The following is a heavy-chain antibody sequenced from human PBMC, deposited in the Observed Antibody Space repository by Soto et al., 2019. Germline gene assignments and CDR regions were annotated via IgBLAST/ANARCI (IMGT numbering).Heavy chain of an antibody. J-gene: IGHJ4*02. Sequence: LGESLKISCKGSGYSFTSYWISWVRQMPGKGLEWMGRIDPSDSYTNYSPSFQGHVTISADKSISTAYLQWSSLKASDTAMYYCARHEVIAVAGQEFDYWGQGALVTVS. CDR3: ARHEVIAVAGQEFDY. CDR2: IDPSDSYT. V-gene: IGHV5-10-1*01. D-gene: IGHD6-19*01. CDR1: GYSFTSYW.